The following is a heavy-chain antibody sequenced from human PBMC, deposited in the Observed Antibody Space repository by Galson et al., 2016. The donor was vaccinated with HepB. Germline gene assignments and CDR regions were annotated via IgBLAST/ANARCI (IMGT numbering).Heavy chain of an antibody. CDR1: GFTFSSYA. CDR2: ISYDGSNK. Sequence: SLRLSCAASGFTFSSYAMHWVRQAPGKGLEWVAVISYDGSNKYYADSVRGRFTISRDISKNTLFLEMLNLRAEDTAVYYCARVQTFYDYTWGSSRPRYFGDWGQGTLVTVSS. J-gene: IGHJ4*02. D-gene: IGHD3-16*01. V-gene: IGHV3-30*14. CDR3: ARVQTFYDYTWGSSRPRYFGD.